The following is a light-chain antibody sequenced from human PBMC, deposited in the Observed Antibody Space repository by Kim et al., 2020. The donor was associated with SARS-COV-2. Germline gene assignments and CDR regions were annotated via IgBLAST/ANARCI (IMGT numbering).Light chain of an antibody. J-gene: IGKJ1*01. CDR2: AAS. CDR3: QQSYSSPWT. CDR1: QKISNY. V-gene: IGKV1-39*01. Sequence: DIQMTQSPSSLSASEGDRVTITCRASQKISNYLNWYQQKPGKAPKVLIYAASSLQSGVPSRFSGSGSGTDFTLTISSLQPEDFATYYCQQSYSSPWTFGQGTKVDIK.